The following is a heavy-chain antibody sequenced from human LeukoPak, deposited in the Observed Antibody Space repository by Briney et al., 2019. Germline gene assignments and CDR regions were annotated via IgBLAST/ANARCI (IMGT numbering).Heavy chain of an antibody. V-gene: IGHV4-39*07. CDR1: GGSISSSSYY. Sequence: SETLSLTCTVSGGSISSSSYYWGWIRQPPGKGLEWIGSIYYSGSTYYNPSLKSRVTISVDTSKNQFSLKLSSVTAADTAVYYCARVGGSSGWSTLQHWGQGTLVTVSS. CDR2: IYYSGST. CDR3: ARVGGSSGWSTLQH. D-gene: IGHD6-19*01. J-gene: IGHJ1*01.